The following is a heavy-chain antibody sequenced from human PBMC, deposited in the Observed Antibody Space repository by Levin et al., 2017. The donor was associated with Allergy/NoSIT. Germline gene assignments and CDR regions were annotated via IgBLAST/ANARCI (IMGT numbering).Heavy chain of an antibody. CDR3: ARDVLRFLEWLPTGFDI. D-gene: IGHD3-3*01. CDR1: GFTFSSYW. J-gene: IGHJ3*02. Sequence: PGGSLRLSCAASGFTFSSYWMSWVRQAPGKGLEWVANIKQDGSEKYYVDSVKGRFTISRDNAKNSLYLQMNSLRAEDTAVYYCARDVLRFLEWLPTGFDIWGQGTMVTVSS. CDR2: IKQDGSEK. V-gene: IGHV3-7*01.